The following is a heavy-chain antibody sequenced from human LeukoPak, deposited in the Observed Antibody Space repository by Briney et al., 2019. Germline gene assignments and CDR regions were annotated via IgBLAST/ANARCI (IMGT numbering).Heavy chain of an antibody. D-gene: IGHD3-10*01. Sequence: PSETLSLTCTVSGNSVGSGSYYWTWIRQPAGKGLEWIGRIYTSGSTNYNPSLKSRVTISLDTSKNQFSLKLSSVTAADTAVYYCARGRGGRGSGSYFPFDYWGQGTLVTVSS. CDR3: ARGRGGRGSGSYFPFDY. CDR1: GNSVGSGSYY. CDR2: IYTSGST. J-gene: IGHJ4*02. V-gene: IGHV4-61*02.